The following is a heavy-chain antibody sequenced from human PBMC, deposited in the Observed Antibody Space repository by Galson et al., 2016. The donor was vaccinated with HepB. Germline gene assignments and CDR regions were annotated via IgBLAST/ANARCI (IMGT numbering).Heavy chain of an antibody. J-gene: IGHJ4*02. CDR1: GVTVSNND. D-gene: IGHD3/OR15-3a*01. CDR2: ISRGGAT. Sequence: SLRLSFAASGVTVSNNDMSWVRQAPGRRLEWVSVISRGGATYYGDPVTGRFTISRDNSKNTVYLQMNSLRAEDTAVYYCARDTWTWNGGQGSLVTVSS. CDR3: ARDTWTWN. V-gene: IGHV3-66*01.